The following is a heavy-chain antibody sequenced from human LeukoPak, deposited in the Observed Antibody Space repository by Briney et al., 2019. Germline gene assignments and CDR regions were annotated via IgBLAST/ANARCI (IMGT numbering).Heavy chain of an antibody. V-gene: IGHV7-4-1*02. CDR1: GYTFTSYA. CDR2: INTNTGNP. Sequence: ASVKVSCKASGYTFTSYAVNWVRQAPGQGLEWMGWINTNTGNPTYAQGFTGRFVFSLDTSVSTAYLQISSLKAEDTAVYYCALVWQPYYYYGMDVWGQGTTVTVSS. D-gene: IGHD2-8*01. J-gene: IGHJ6*02. CDR3: ALVWQPYYYYGMDV.